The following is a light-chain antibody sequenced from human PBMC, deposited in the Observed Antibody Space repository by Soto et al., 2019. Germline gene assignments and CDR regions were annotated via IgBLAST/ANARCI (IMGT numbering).Light chain of an antibody. CDR1: QSVSSSY. Sequence: EIVLTQSPGTLSLSPGERATLSCRASQSVSSSYLAWYQQKPGQAPRLLIYGASSRATGIPDRFSGSGSGTHFTLTISRLEPEDFAVYSCQQYGSSEAFGQGTKLEIK. CDR2: GAS. J-gene: IGKJ2*01. CDR3: QQYGSSEA. V-gene: IGKV3-20*01.